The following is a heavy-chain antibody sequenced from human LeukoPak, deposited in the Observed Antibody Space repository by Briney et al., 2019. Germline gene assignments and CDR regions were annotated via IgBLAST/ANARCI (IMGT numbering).Heavy chain of an antibody. CDR1: GGSISRYY. CDR3: ARVPGPNWFDP. CDR2: MYHSGST. Sequence: SETLSLTCTVSGGSISRYYWGWIRQPPGKGLEWIGSMYHSGSTYYNPSFRSRVTISVDTSKNQISLNLRSVTAADTAVYYCARVPGPNWFDPWGQGTLVTVSS. V-gene: IGHV4-38-2*02. J-gene: IGHJ5*02.